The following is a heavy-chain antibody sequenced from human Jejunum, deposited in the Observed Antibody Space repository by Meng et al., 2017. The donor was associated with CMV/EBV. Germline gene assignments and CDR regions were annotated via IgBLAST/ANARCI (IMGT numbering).Heavy chain of an antibody. CDR3: ARARSSGWYGGANY. J-gene: IGHJ4*02. D-gene: IGHD6-19*01. V-gene: IGHV3-20*03. CDR2: INWNGGST. CDR1: GFTFDDYG. Sequence: SGFTFDDYGMSWVRQAPGKGLEWVSGINWNGGSTGYADSVKGRFTISRDNAKNSLYLQMNSLRAEDTALYYCARARSSGWYGGANYWGQGTLVTVSS.